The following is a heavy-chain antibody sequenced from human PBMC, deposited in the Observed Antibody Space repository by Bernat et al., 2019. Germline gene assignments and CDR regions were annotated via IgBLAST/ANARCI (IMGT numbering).Heavy chain of an antibody. V-gene: IGHV3-7*03. Sequence: RLLESGGGLVQPGGSLRLSCAASGFTFNNYWMSWVRQAPGKGLEWVANIKQDGSEKNYVDSVKGRFTISRENAKNSLYLQMNSLRAEDTAVYYCARDTRGVFDYWGQGTLVTVSS. CDR3: ARDTRGVFDY. CDR2: IKQDGSEK. CDR1: GFTFNNYW. J-gene: IGHJ4*02.